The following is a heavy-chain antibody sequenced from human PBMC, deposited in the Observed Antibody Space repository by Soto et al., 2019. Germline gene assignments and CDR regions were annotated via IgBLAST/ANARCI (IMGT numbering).Heavy chain of an antibody. J-gene: IGHJ4*02. V-gene: IGHV1-46*01. Sequence: ASVKVSCKASGYTFTSYYMHWVRQAPGQGLEWMGIINPSGGSTSYAQKFQGRVTMTEDTSTDTAYMELSSLRSEDTAVYYCATDIGSAAAGRRRYFDYWGQGTLVTVSS. CDR1: GYTFTSYY. CDR3: ATDIGSAAAGRRRYFDY. CDR2: INPSGGST. D-gene: IGHD6-13*01.